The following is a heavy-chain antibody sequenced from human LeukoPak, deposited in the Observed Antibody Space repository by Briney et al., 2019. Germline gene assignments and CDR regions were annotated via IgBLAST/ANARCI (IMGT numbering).Heavy chain of an antibody. D-gene: IGHD3-9*01. V-gene: IGHV4-39*07. Sequence: SETLSLTCTVSGGSISSSGYCWGWIRQSPVKGLEWMGSICYSGTTYSGTPYSRPSLRSRMTTSPDTSKNQFSLRLNTVTAADTAVYYCVRDGGNFDVDYWGQGALVTVSS. CDR2: ICYSGTTYSGTP. CDR1: GGSISSSGYC. J-gene: IGHJ4*02. CDR3: VRDGGNFDVDY.